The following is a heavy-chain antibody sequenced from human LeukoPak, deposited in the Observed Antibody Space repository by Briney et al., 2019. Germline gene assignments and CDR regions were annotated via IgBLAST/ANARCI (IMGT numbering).Heavy chain of an antibody. CDR2: IGAYNGNT. D-gene: IGHD6-19*01. J-gene: IGHJ4*02. CDR3: ARGLWPTVAGYFDY. Sequence: GASVKVSCKASGYTFTSYGISWVRQAPGQGLEWMGWIGAYNGNTNYAQKLQGRVTMTTDTSTSTAYMELRSLRSDDTAVYYCARGLWPTVAGYFDYWGQGTLVTVSS. CDR1: GYTFTSYG. V-gene: IGHV1-18*01.